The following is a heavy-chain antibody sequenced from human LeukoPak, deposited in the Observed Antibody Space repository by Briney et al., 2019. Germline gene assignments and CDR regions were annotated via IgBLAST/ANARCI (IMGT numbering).Heavy chain of an antibody. V-gene: IGHV3-30*03. CDR2: ISYDGSNE. J-gene: IGHJ4*02. CDR3: AREMLRCSSTSCPLGY. CDR1: GFTFSSYG. Sequence: SGGSLRLSCAASGFTFSSYGMHCVRQAPGKGLEWVAVISYDGSNEYYADSVKGRFTISRDNSKSTLYLQMNSLRPEDTAVYYCAREMLRCSSTSCPLGYWGQGTLVTVSS. D-gene: IGHD2-2*01.